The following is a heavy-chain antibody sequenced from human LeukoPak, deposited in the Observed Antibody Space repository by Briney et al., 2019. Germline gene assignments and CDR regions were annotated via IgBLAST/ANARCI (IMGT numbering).Heavy chain of an antibody. J-gene: IGHJ4*02. CDR2: IRYDVSNK. V-gene: IGHV3-30*02. CDR3: VQDYCSGGPCPGAVN. CDR1: GFTFSSYG. D-gene: IGHD2-15*01. Sequence: GGSLRLSCAASGFTFSSYGMHWVRQAPGKGLEWVAFIRYDVSNKYYADSVKGRFTISRDNSKNSLYLQMNSLRVEDAYVYYCVQDYCSGGPCPGAVNWGQGTLVTVSS.